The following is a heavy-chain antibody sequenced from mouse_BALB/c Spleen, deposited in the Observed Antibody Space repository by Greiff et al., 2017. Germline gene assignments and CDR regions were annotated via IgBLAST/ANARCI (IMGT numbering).Heavy chain of an antibody. CDR2: INSNGGST. J-gene: IGHJ3*01. V-gene: IGHV5-6-3*01. Sequence: VHLVESGGGLVQPGGSLKLSCAASGFTFSSYGMSWIRQTPDKRLELVATINSNGGSTYYPDSVKGRFTISRDNAKNTLYLQMSSLKSEDTAMYYCARDLYGNYAWFAYWGQGTLVTVSA. CDR1: GFTFSSYG. D-gene: IGHD2-10*02. CDR3: ARDLYGNYAWFAY.